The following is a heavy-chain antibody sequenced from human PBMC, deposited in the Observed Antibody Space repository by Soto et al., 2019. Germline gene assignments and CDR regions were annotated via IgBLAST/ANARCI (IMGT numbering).Heavy chain of an antibody. CDR2: IYWDDDK. V-gene: IGHV2-5*02. J-gene: IGHJ5*02. CDR3: AHRLPYYYGSGSSKYNWFDP. D-gene: IGHD3-10*01. Sequence: SGPTLVNPTQTLTLTCTFSGFSLSTSRVGVGWIRQPPGKALEWLALIYWDDDKRYSPSLKSRLTITKDTSKNQVVLTMTNMDPVDTATYYYAHRLPYYYGSGSSKYNWFDPWGQGTLVTVSS. CDR1: GFSLSTSRVG.